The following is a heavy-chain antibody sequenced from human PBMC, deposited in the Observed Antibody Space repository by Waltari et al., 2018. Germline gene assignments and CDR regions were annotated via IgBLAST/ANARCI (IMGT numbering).Heavy chain of an antibody. V-gene: IGHV1-2*02. J-gene: IGHJ6*02. CDR3: ARDQGSGNYYYGMDV. D-gene: IGHD6-19*01. Sequence: QVQLVQSGAEVKKPGSSVKVSCKASGGTFSSYTISWVRQAPGQGLEWMGWINPNSGGTNYAQKFQGRVTMTRDTAISTAYMELSRLRSDDTAVYYCARDQGSGNYYYGMDVWGQGTTVIVSS. CDR1: GGTFSSYT. CDR2: INPNSGGT.